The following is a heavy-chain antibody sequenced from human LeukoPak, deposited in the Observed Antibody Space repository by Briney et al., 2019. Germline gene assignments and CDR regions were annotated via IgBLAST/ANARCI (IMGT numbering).Heavy chain of an antibody. J-gene: IGHJ4*02. D-gene: IGHD4-11*01. V-gene: IGHV3-30*04. CDR1: GFTFSSYA. Sequence: GGSLRLSCAASGFTFSSYAMHWVRQAPGKGLEWVAVISDDGSNKYYADSVKGRFTISRDNSKNTLYLQMNSLRAEDTAVYYCARSGGLQKFDYWGQGTLVTVSS. CDR3: ARSGGLQKFDY. CDR2: ISDDGSNK.